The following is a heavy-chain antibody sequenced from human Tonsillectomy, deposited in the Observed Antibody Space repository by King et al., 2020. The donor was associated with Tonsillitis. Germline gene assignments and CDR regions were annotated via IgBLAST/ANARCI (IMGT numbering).Heavy chain of an antibody. CDR3: TIRVRAWLV. D-gene: IGHD6-19*01. V-gene: IGHV3-15*01. CDR2: IKSKTEGGTT. Sequence: VQLVESGGGLVKPGGSLRLSCVASGFTFSNAWMRWVRQAPGKGLEWVGRIKSKTEGGTTDYAAPVKGRFTISRDDSKNTLYLHMNSLKTEDTAVYYCTIRVRAWLVWGQGTLVTVSS. J-gene: IGHJ4*02. CDR1: GFTFSNAW.